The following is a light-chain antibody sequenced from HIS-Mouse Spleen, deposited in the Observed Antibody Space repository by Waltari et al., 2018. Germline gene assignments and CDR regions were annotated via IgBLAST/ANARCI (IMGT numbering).Light chain of an antibody. V-gene: IGLV1-40*01. J-gene: IGLJ2*01. Sequence: QSVLTQPPSVSGAPGQRGTIPCTGSSSNIGAGYDVHWYQQLPGTAPKLLIYGNSNRPSGVPDRFSGSKSGTSASLAITGLQAEDEADYYCQSYDSSVVFGGGTKLTVL. CDR3: QSYDSSVV. CDR1: SSNIGAGYD. CDR2: GNS.